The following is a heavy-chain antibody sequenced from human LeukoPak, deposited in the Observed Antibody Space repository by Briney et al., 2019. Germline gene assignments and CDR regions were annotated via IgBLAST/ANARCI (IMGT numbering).Heavy chain of an antibody. Sequence: ASVKVSCKASGYTFTGYYMHWVRQAPGQGLEWMGWINPNSGGTNYAQKFQGRVTMTRDTSISTAYMELSRLRSDDTAVYYCARGPYVWGSSPRRSFDYWGQGTLVTVSS. J-gene: IGHJ4*02. CDR2: INPNSGGT. CDR1: GYTFTGYY. V-gene: IGHV1-2*02. CDR3: ARGPYVWGSSPRRSFDY. D-gene: IGHD3-16*01.